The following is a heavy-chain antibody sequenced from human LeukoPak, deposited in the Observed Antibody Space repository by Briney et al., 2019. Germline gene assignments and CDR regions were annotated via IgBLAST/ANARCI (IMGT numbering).Heavy chain of an antibody. Sequence: SETLSLTSTVFGGSISSYYWSWIRQPAGKGLEWIGRIYTSGSTNYNPSLKSRVTMSVDTSKNQFSLKLSSVTAADEAGYYCARGRFGHSGYELLYIWFEPWGQGTLVTVSS. CDR2: IYTSGST. V-gene: IGHV4-4*07. CDR3: ARGRFGHSGYELLYIWFEP. J-gene: IGHJ5*02. CDR1: GGSISSYY. D-gene: IGHD5-12*01.